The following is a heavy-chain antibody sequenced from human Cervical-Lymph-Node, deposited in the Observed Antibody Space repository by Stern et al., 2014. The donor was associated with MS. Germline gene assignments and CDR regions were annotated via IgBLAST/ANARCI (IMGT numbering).Heavy chain of an antibody. CDR3: ARLPYYSGSYGWFDP. J-gene: IGHJ5*02. CDR1: GGSINSGAYY. Sequence: QVQLQKSGPGLVKPSQTLSLNCTVSGGSINSGAYYWAWIRQHPGKGLEXIGYIYINGGTYYSPSLRSRVTISLETSKNQFSLKLTSVTAADTAVYYCARLPYYSGSYGWFDPWGQGTLVTVSS. V-gene: IGHV4-31*03. D-gene: IGHD3-10*01. CDR2: IYINGGT.